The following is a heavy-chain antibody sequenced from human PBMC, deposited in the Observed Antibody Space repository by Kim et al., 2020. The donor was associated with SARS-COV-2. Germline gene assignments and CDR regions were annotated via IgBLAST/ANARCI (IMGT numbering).Heavy chain of an antibody. CDR3: ARDSSGWYPDY. Sequence: TSYTPSLKSGVTISVDTSKNQFSLKRSSVAAAGTAVYYCARDSSGWYPDYWGQGTLVTVSS. D-gene: IGHD6-19*01. J-gene: IGHJ4*02. CDR2: T. V-gene: IGHV4-34*01.